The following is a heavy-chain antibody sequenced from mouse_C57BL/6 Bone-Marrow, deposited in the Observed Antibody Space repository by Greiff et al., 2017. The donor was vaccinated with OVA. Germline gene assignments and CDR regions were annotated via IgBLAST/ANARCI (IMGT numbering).Heavy chain of an antibody. V-gene: IGHV7-3*01. CDR3: ARFPYYYGSSPYYAMDY. D-gene: IGHD1-1*01. CDR1: GFTFTDYY. CDR2: IRNKANGYKT. J-gene: IGHJ4*01. Sequence: EVQLVESGGGLVQPGGSLSLSCAASGFTFTDYYMSWVRQPPGKALEWLGFIRNKANGYKTEYSASVKGRFTISRDNSQSILYLQMNALRAEDSATYYCARFPYYYGSSPYYAMDYWGQGTSVTVSS.